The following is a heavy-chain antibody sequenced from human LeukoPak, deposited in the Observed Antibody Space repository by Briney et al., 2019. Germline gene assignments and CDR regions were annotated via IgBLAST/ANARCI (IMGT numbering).Heavy chain of an antibody. CDR2: IYYSGST. Sequence: PSETLSLTCTVSGGSISSYYWSWIRQPPGKGLEWIGYIYYSGSTNYNPSLKSRVTISVDTSKNLFSLKLSSVTAADTAVYYCARSTGRDGYNFGYWGQGALVTVSS. CDR3: ARSTGRDGYNFGY. D-gene: IGHD5-24*01. J-gene: IGHJ4*02. CDR1: GGSISSYY. V-gene: IGHV4-59*08.